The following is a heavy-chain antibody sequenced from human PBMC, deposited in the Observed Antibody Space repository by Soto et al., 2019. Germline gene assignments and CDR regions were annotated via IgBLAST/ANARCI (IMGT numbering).Heavy chain of an antibody. J-gene: IGHJ4*02. CDR2: ISAYNGNT. V-gene: IGHV1-18*01. D-gene: IGHD5-12*01. Sequence: ASVKVSCKASGYTFTSYGISWVRQAPGQGLEWMEWISAYNGNTNYAQKLQGRVAMTTDTSTSTAYMELRSLRSDDTAVYYCARESKIVATITYYGDFDYWGQGTLVTVSS. CDR1: GYTFTSYG. CDR3: ARESKIVATITYYGDFDY.